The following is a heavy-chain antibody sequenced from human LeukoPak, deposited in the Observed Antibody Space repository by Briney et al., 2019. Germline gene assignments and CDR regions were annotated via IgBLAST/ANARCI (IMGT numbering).Heavy chain of an antibody. CDR1: SGSISTSNYY. CDR2: IYHSGGT. J-gene: IGHJ3*01. CDR3: ARDDGDYISVIAFDV. V-gene: IGHV4-39*07. D-gene: IGHD4-17*01. Sequence: SETLSLTCTVSSGSISTSNYYWGWVRQPPGKGLEWIGSIYHSGGTYYNPSLKSRVTLSRDTSKNQFSLRLTSVTASDTAVYYCARDDGDYISVIAFDVWGQGTMVTVSS.